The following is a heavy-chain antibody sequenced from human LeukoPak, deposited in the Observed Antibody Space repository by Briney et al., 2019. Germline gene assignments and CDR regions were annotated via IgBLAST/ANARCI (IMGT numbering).Heavy chain of an antibody. V-gene: IGHV3-23*01. J-gene: IGHJ4*02. CDR1: GFTLSGYA. D-gene: IGHD3-16*01. Sequence: GGPLSLFCAASGFTLSGYAMSGVRQAPGEGREWVSAISGSGGSTYYADSVKGRFDISRDNSMNTLYLQMNSLRAEDTAVYYRPQGRGCSYYSPRFDYWGQGTLVTVSS. CDR2: ISGSGGST. CDR3: PQGRGCSYYSPRFDY.